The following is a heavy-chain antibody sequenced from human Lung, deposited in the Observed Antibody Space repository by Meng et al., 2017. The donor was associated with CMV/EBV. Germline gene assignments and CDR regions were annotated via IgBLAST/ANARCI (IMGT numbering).Heavy chain of an antibody. J-gene: IGHJ4*02. V-gene: IGHV3-74*03. CDR2: INTDANER. Sequence: VRRVESGGGLVQPGGSLRLSCAVSGFTFSDYNIHWVRQAPGKGLVWVSRINTDANERTYEDSVKGRFSITRDNAKNTVFLQMNSLRAEDTAIYYCARDRDWELFDYWGQGILVTVSS. D-gene: IGHD3-10*01. CDR1: GFTFSDYN. CDR3: ARDRDWELFDY.